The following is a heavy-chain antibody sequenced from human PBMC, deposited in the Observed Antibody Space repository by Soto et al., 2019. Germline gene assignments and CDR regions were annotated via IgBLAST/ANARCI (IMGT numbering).Heavy chain of an antibody. J-gene: IGHJ5*02. V-gene: IGHV1-69*02. CDR1: GGTFSSYT. D-gene: IGHD2-2*01. CDR2: IIPILGIA. CDR3: ARAPGYCSSTSCHPVWNNWFDP. Sequence: QVQLVQSGAEVKKPGSSVKVSCKASGGTFSSYTISWVRQAPGQGLEWMGRIIPILGIANYAQKFQGRVTIPADKSTSTAYMELSSLRSEDTAVYYCARAPGYCSSTSCHPVWNNWFDPWGQGTLVTVSS.